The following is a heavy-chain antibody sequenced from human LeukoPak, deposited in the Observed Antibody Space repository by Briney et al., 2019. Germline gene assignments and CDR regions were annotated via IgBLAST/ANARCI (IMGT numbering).Heavy chain of an antibody. CDR3: ARDLYGANSGAFDI. Sequence: ASVKVSCKASGYTFTSYYMRWVRQAPGQGLEWMGIINPSGGSTSYAQKFQGRVTVTRDMSTSTVYMELSSLRSEDTVVYSCARDLYGANSGAFDIWGQGTMVTVSS. J-gene: IGHJ3*02. V-gene: IGHV1-46*01. CDR1: GYTFTSYY. D-gene: IGHD4-23*01. CDR2: INPSGGST.